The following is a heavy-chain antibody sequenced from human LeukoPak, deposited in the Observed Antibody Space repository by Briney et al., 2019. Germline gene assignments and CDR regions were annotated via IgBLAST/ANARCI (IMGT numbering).Heavy chain of an antibody. CDR1: GFTFSSYG. V-gene: IGHV3-30*02. Sequence: GGSLRLSCAASGFTFSSYGMHWVRQAPGKGLEWVAFIRYDGSNKYYADSVKGRFTISRDNSKNTLYLQMNSLRAEDTAVYYCARDHQRWYSSSWYSDYWGQGTLVTVSS. CDR3: ARDHQRWYSSSWYSDY. D-gene: IGHD6-13*01. CDR2: IRYDGSNK. J-gene: IGHJ4*02.